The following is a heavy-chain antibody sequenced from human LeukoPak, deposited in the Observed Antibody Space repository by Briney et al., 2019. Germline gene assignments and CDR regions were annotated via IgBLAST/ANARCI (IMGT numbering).Heavy chain of an antibody. CDR1: GGSISSSRYY. CDR3: ARMISMVRGVIMDPHFDY. D-gene: IGHD3-10*01. J-gene: IGHJ4*02. V-gene: IGHV4-39*01. Sequence: SETLSLTCTVSGGSISSSRYYWGWIRQPPGKGLEWIGSMYDSGSTYYNPSLKSRVTISVDTSKNQFSLKLSSVTAADTAVYYCARMISMVRGVIMDPHFDYWGQGTLVTVSS. CDR2: MYDSGST.